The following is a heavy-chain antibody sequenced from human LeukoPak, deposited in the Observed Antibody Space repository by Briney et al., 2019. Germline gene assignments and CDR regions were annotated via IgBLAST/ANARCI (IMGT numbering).Heavy chain of an antibody. CDR3: ARGGTVLTIFDY. V-gene: IGHV3-30-3*01. CDR1: GFTFNTYV. J-gene: IGHJ4*02. D-gene: IGHD2-8*01. CDR2: ISYDGSTK. Sequence: GRSLRLSCAASGFTFNTYVMHWVRQAPGKGLEWVAVISYDGSTKYNADSVKGRFTISRDNSKNTQFLQMNSLRAEDTAVYYCARGGTVLTIFDYWGQGTLITVSS.